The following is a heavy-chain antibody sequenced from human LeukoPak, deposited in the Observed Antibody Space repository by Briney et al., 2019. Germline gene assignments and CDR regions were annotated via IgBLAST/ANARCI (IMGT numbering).Heavy chain of an antibody. Sequence: SETLSLTCTVSGYSISSSYYWSWIRQPPGKGLEWIGYIYYSGSTNYNPSLKSRVTISVDTSKNQFSLKLNSVTAADTAVYYCARDGSGSYYFNWFDPWGQGTLVTVSS. V-gene: IGHV4-61*01. J-gene: IGHJ5*02. CDR3: ARDGSGSYYFNWFDP. CDR2: IYYSGST. CDR1: GYSISSSYY. D-gene: IGHD3-10*01.